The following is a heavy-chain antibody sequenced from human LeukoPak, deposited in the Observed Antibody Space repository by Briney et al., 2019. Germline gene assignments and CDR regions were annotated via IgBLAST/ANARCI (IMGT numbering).Heavy chain of an antibody. D-gene: IGHD1-1*01. CDR3: ARDPKQLEHLYYYYYYMDV. Sequence: ASVKVSCKASGYTFTGYYMHWVRQAPGQGLEWMGWINPNSGGTNYAQKFQGRVTMTRDTSISTAYMELSRLRSDDTAVYYCARDPKQLEHLYYYYYYMDVWGKGTTVTVSS. CDR2: INPNSGGT. J-gene: IGHJ6*03. CDR1: GYTFTGYY. V-gene: IGHV1-2*02.